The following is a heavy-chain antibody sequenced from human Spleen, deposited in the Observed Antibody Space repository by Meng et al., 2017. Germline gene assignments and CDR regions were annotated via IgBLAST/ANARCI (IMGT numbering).Heavy chain of an antibody. Sequence: VQLQASGPVLVSPSETLSLTCTVSGGSVSSGSYDWSWIRQPPGKGLEWIGHIYYSGSTNYNPSLKSRVTISVDTSKNQFSLKLSSVTAADTAVYFCARSSTSPASYFFDYWGQGTLVTVSS. CDR1: GGSVSSGSYD. CDR3: ARSSTSPASYFFDY. V-gene: IGHV4-61*01. D-gene: IGHD6-6*01. J-gene: IGHJ4*02. CDR2: IYYSGST.